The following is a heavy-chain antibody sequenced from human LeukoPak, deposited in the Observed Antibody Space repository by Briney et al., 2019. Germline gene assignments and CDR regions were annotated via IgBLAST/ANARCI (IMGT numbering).Heavy chain of an antibody. V-gene: IGHV1-2*02. CDR2: INPHSGDT. Sequence: GASVKASCKASGYTFTGYYMHWVRQAPGQGLEWMGWINPHSGDTNYAQKFQGRVTMTRDTSTSTAYMEVSRLRSDDTAVYYCAKDMRSRGYSGYDCFDYWGQGTLVTVSS. CDR3: AKDMRSRGYSGYDCFDY. D-gene: IGHD5-12*01. J-gene: IGHJ4*02. CDR1: GYTFTGYY.